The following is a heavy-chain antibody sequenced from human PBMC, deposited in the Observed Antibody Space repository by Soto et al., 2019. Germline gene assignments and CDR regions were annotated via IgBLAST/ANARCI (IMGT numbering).Heavy chain of an antibody. V-gene: IGHV3-23*01. Sequence: GGSLRLSCAASGFTFSSYAMSWVRQAPGKGLEWVSAISGSGGSTYYADSVKGRFTISRDNSKNTLYLQMNSLRAEDTAVFYCAKVAAAGTLFGLFDYWGQGTLVTVSS. CDR2: ISGSGGST. D-gene: IGHD6-13*01. CDR3: AKVAAAGTLFGLFDY. J-gene: IGHJ4*02. CDR1: GFTFSSYA.